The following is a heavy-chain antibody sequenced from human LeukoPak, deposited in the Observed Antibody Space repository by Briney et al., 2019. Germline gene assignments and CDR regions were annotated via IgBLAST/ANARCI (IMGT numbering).Heavy chain of an antibody. CDR3: ARDLGDGYLANDY. J-gene: IGHJ4*02. D-gene: IGHD5-24*01. Sequence: PSQTLSLTCTVSGDSIGSGAYYWSWIRQHPGKGLEWIGNIYYSGSTYYNPSLESRVSISVDTSKNQFSLKLSSVTAADTAVYYCARDLGDGYLANDYWGQGTLVTVSS. V-gene: IGHV4-31*03. CDR2: IYYSGST. CDR1: GDSIGSGAYY.